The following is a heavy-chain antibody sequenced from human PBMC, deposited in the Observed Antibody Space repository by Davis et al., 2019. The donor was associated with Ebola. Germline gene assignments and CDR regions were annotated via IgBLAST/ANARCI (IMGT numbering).Heavy chain of an antibody. CDR3: GGIRGQWLES. Sequence: PGGSLRLSCVVYGESVSGIYWTWTRQSPGKGLEWIGEINPSGRTFYNPSLKSRVTVSLDTSQNHFSLRLTSVTAADTAMYYCGGIRGQWLESWGQGSLVTVST. CDR2: INPSGRT. D-gene: IGHD6-19*01. J-gene: IGHJ5*02. CDR1: GESVSGIY. V-gene: IGHV4-34*01.